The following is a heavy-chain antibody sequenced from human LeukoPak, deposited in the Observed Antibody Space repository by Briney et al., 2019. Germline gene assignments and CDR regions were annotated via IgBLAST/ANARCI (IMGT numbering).Heavy chain of an antibody. CDR2: ISGSGGST. J-gene: IGHJ6*02. Sequence: GGSLRLSCAASGLTFSIYAMSCARQAPGKGLECASSISGSGGSTYYADSVKGRFTISRDNSKNTLYLQMNSLRAEDTAVYYWAKDGQVRDDYYYYGMDVWGQGTTVTVSS. CDR1: GLTFSIYA. V-gene: IGHV3-23*01. CDR3: AKDGQVRDDYYYYGMDV. D-gene: IGHD3-22*01.